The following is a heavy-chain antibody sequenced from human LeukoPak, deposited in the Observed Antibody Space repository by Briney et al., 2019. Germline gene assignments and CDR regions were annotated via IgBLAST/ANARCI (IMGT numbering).Heavy chain of an antibody. CDR1: GFTFSSYA. J-gene: IGHJ4*02. D-gene: IGHD4-17*01. Sequence: PGGSLRLSCAASGFTFSSYAMYWVRQAPGKGLEWVSGIFGSGGSTHYADSVKGRFTISRDNSKNTVYLQMNSLRPEDTAVYYCAKELTTVTHFDYWGQGTLVTVSS. V-gene: IGHV3-23*01. CDR3: AKELTTVTHFDY. CDR2: IFGSGGST.